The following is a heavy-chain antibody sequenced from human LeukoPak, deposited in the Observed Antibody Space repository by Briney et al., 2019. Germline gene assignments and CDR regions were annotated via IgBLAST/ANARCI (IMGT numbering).Heavy chain of an antibody. D-gene: IGHD5-18*01. J-gene: IGHJ4*02. CDR2: INPNSGGT. Sequence: ASVKVSCKASGYTFTGYYMHWVRQAPGQGLEWMGWINPNSGGTNYAQEFQGRVTMTRDTSISTAYMELSRLRSDDTAVYYCARPLTDTAMAEDYFDYWGQGTLVTVSS. CDR3: ARPLTDTAMAEDYFDY. CDR1: GYTFTGYY. V-gene: IGHV1-2*02.